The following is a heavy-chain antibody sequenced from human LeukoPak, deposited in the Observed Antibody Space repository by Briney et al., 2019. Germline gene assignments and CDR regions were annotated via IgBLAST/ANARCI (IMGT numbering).Heavy chain of an antibody. J-gene: IGHJ4*02. CDR1: GFTFSSYA. D-gene: IGHD3-22*01. V-gene: IGHV3-23*01. Sequence: GGSLRLSCAASGFTFSSYAMSWVRQAPGKGLEWVSAISSSGGSTYYADSVKGRFTISRDKSKNTLYLQMNSLRAEDTAVYYCAKVWDTYYYDSSGSFDYWGQGTLVTVSS. CDR3: AKVWDTYYYDSSGSFDY. CDR2: ISSSGGST.